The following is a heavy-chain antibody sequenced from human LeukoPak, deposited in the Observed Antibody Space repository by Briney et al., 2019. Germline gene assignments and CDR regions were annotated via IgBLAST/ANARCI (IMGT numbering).Heavy chain of an antibody. J-gene: IGHJ5*02. CDR1: GFTFSSSG. V-gene: IGHV3-30*02. CDR2: IRIDGANK. CDR3: ATGRGFDP. Sequence: GGSLRLSCAASGFTFSSSGMHWVRQAPGKGLEWVSFIRIDGANKYYADSVKARFTISRDNSKNTLYLQMNGLRAEDTAVYYCATGRGFDPWGQGTLVTVSS.